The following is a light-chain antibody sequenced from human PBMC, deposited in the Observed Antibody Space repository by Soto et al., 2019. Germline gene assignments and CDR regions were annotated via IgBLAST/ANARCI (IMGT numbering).Light chain of an antibody. V-gene: IGKV3-11*01. CDR2: DAS. J-gene: IGKJ4*01. CDR1: QSVSSN. Sequence: EIVLTQSPATLSLSPGERATLSCRASQSVSSNLAGYQQKPGQAPRLLIYDASNRATGIPARFSGSGSGTDFTLTITSLEPEDFAVYYCHQRSNWPSTFGGGTKVEIK. CDR3: HQRSNWPST.